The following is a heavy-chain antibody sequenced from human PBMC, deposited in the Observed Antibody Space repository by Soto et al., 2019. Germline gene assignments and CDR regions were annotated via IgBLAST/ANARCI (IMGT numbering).Heavy chain of an antibody. CDR2: IIPTLGTP. CDR1: GGTFSTHP. J-gene: IGHJ6*02. Sequence: QVQLVQSGAEVKKPGSSVKVSCKASGGTFSTHPISWVRQAPGQGLEWLGGIIPTLGTPNYAQKFQGRVTVTADEYTSTAYMELSRLTSEDTAVYYCARAAFRSGYYGYYYGMDVWGQGTAVNV. CDR3: ARAAFRSGYYGYYYGMDV. D-gene: IGHD3-3*01. V-gene: IGHV1-69*01.